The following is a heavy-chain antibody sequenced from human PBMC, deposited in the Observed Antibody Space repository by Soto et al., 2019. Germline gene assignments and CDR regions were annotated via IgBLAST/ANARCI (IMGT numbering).Heavy chain of an antibody. CDR1: GGTFSSYT. CDR2: IIPILGIA. V-gene: IGHV1-69*02. CDR3: ASGPWGDIVVVPAARSGLDY. Sequence: GASVKVSCKASGGTFSSYTVSWVRQAPGQGLEWMGRIIPILGIANYAQKFQGRVTITADKSTSTAYMELSSLRSEDTAVYYCASGPWGDIVVVPAARSGLDYWGQGTLVTVSS. J-gene: IGHJ4*01. D-gene: IGHD2-2*01.